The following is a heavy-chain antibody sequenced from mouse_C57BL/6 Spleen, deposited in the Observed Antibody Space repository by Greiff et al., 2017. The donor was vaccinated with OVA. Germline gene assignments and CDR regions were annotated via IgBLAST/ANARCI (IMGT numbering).Heavy chain of an antibody. CDR3: AREALTDYFDC. CDR1: GYTFTSYW. V-gene: IGHV1-64*01. D-gene: IGHD4-1*01. CDR2: IHPNSGST. J-gene: IGHJ2*01. Sequence: QVQLQQPGAELVKPGASVKLSCKASGYTFTSYWMHWVKQRPGQGLEWIGMIHPNSGSTNYNEKFKSKATMTVDKSSSTAYMQLSSLTSEDSAVYYGAREALTDYFDCWGKGTTLTVSA.